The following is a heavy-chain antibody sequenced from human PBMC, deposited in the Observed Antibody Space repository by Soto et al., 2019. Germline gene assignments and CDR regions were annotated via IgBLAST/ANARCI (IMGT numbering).Heavy chain of an antibody. Sequence: EVQLVESGGGLVKPGESLRLSCAATGFTFGSYSMSWVRQAPGKGLEWVSSISSSSAYIYYADSVKGRFTISRDNTKNSLYLHMNSLRVEDTALYYCARTLSGSFYWGQGTLVTVSS. CDR1: GFTFGSYS. CDR3: ARTLSGSFY. CDR2: ISSSSAYI. V-gene: IGHV3-21*01. D-gene: IGHD3-10*01. J-gene: IGHJ4*02.